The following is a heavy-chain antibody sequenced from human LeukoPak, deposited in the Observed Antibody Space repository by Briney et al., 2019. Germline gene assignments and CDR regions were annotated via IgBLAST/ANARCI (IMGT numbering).Heavy chain of an antibody. CDR1: GGSISSGSYY. Sequence: PSQTLSLTCTVSGGSISSGSYYWSWIRQPAGKGLEWIGRIYTSGSTNYNPSLKSRVTISIDTSKNQFSLRVRSVTAADTAVYYCARDSFSSSWPKWFDPWGQGILVAVSS. CDR3: ARDSFSSSWPKWFDP. V-gene: IGHV4-61*02. CDR2: IYTSGST. J-gene: IGHJ5*02. D-gene: IGHD6-13*01.